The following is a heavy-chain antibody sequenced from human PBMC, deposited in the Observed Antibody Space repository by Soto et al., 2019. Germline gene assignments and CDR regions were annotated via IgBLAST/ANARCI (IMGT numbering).Heavy chain of an antibody. CDR2: IIPIFGTA. Sequence: SVKVSCKASGGTFSSYSNSWVLQAPGQGLEWMGGIIPIFGTANYAQKFQGRVTITADESTSTAYMELSSLRSEDTAVYYCAMSGYSSGWYNWFDPWGQGTLVTSP. CDR3: AMSGYSSGWYNWFDP. CDR1: GGTFSSYS. J-gene: IGHJ5*02. D-gene: IGHD6-19*01. V-gene: IGHV1-69*13.